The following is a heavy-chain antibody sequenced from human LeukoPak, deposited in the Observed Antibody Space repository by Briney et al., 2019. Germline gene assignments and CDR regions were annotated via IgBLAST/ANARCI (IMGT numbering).Heavy chain of an antibody. CDR1: GGTFSSYA. CDR3: ARGLRTAGTHTNWFDP. J-gene: IGHJ5*02. CDR2: IIPIFGTA. Sequence: GASVKVSCKASGGTFSSYAISWVRQAPGQGLEWMGGIIPIFGTANYAQKFQGRVTITADESTSTAYMELSSLRSEDTAVYYCARGLRTAGTHTNWFDPWGQGTLVTVSS. D-gene: IGHD6-13*01. V-gene: IGHV1-69*13.